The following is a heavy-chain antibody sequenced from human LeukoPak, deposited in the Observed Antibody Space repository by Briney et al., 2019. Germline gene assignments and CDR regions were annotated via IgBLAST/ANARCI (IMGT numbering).Heavy chain of an antibody. J-gene: IGHJ6*03. V-gene: IGHV3-21*01. CDR3: TRDGLDHYYYYFIDV. CDR2: ISASTTYI. CDR1: GFIISNYI. D-gene: IGHD3/OR15-3a*01. Sequence: GGSLRLSCAASGFIISNYIMNWVRQAPGKGLEWVSSISASTTYIYYADSVKGRFTISRDNAKNALYLEMNSLRAEDTAMYYCTRDGLDHYYYYFIDVWGKGTTVTVSS.